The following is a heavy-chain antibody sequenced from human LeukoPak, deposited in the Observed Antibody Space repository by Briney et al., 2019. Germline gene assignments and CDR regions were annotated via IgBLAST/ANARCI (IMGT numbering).Heavy chain of an antibody. J-gene: IGHJ5*02. CDR3: ASVGRDCSSINCDWKDWFDP. CDR1: GYTSSTSG. CDR2: INADNGNT. Sequence: GDSVKVSCKASGYTSSTSGISWLRQAPGQGLEWMGHINADNGNTHDAQNLQGRVTLTKDTCTGTLYMELKTLRSEDTAVYYCASVGRDCSSINCDWKDWFDPWGQGTLVIVSS. V-gene: IGHV1-18*01. D-gene: IGHD2-2*01.